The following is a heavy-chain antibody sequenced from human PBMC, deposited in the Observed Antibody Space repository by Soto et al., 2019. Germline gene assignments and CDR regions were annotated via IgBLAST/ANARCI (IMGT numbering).Heavy chain of an antibody. CDR3: ARNTGGYQYNWFDP. Sequence: GASVKVSCKAYGYTFSSYAISWVQQAPGHGLEWMGGIIPIFGTANYAQKFQGRVTITADESTSTAYMELSSLRSEDTAVYYCARNTGGYQYNWFDPWGHGTLVTVSS. V-gene: IGHV1-69*13. CDR2: IIPIFGTA. CDR1: GYTFSSYA. D-gene: IGHD3-22*01. J-gene: IGHJ5*02.